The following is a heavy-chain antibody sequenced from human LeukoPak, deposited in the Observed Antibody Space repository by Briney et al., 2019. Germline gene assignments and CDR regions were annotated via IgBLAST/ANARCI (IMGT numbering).Heavy chain of an antibody. CDR3: ARDREKVGSYYAFIDY. CDR2: IYHSGST. J-gene: IGHJ4*02. V-gene: IGHV4-38-2*02. D-gene: IGHD1-26*01. Sequence: PSETLSLTCTVSGYSISSGYYWGWIRQPPGKGLEWIGRIYHSGSTYYNPSLKSRVTISVDTSKNQFSLKLSSVTAADTAVYYCARDREKVGSYYAFIDYWGQGTLVTVSS. CDR1: GYSISSGYY.